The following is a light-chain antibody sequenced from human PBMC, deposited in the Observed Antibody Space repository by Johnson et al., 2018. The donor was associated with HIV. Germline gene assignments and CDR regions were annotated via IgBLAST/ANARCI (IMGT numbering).Light chain of an antibody. CDR1: SSNIGKNY. J-gene: IGLJ1*01. V-gene: IGLV1-51*02. CDR2: EDN. CDR3: GTWDSSLSAYV. Sequence: QSVLTQPPSVSAAPGQKVTISCSGSSSNIGKNYVSWYQHLPGTAPKLLIYEDNKRPSGIPDRFSGSKSATSATLGITGLQPGDEADYYCGTWDSSLSAYVFGTGTKVTVL.